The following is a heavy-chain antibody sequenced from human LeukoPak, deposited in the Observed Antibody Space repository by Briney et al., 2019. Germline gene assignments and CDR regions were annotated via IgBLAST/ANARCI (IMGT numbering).Heavy chain of an antibody. Sequence: QTGGSLRLSCAASGFTFSSYGMHWVRQAPGKGLEWVAFIRYDGSNKYYADSVKGRFTISRDNSKNTLYLQMNSLRAEDTAVYYCAKARERYCSGGSCYSADYWGQGTLVTVSS. CDR2: IRYDGSNK. J-gene: IGHJ4*02. V-gene: IGHV3-30*02. D-gene: IGHD2-15*01. CDR1: GFTFSSYG. CDR3: AKARERYCSGGSCYSADY.